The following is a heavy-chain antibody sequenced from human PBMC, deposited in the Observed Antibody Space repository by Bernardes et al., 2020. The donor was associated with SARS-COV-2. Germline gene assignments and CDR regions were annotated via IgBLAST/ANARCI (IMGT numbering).Heavy chain of an antibody. D-gene: IGHD5-18*01. CDR3: AREIQLWLGGFDD. CDR2: IYSGGST. V-gene: IGHV3-53*01. Sequence: GGSLRLSCAASGFTVSSNYMSWVRQALGKGPEWVSVIYSGGSTYYADSVKGRFTISRDNSKNTLYLQMNSLIAEDTAVYYCAREIQLWLGGFDDWGQGTLVTVSS. CDR1: GFTVSSNY. J-gene: IGHJ4*02.